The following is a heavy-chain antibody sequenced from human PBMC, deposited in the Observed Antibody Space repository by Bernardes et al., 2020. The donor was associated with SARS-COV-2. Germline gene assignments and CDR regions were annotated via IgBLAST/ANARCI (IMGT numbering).Heavy chain of an antibody. CDR2: IHNSGTT. Sequence: SETLTLTCTVSGGSISSYYWSWIRQPPGQGLEWIGYIHNSGTTHYNPSLKSRVTISGDTSRNQFSLKLKSVTAADTAVYYCASRLGLSGSWYFNGAFDIWGQGTMVTVSS. CDR3: ASRLGLSGSWYFNGAFDI. V-gene: IGHV4-59*01. CDR1: GGSISSYY. D-gene: IGHD6-13*01. J-gene: IGHJ3*02.